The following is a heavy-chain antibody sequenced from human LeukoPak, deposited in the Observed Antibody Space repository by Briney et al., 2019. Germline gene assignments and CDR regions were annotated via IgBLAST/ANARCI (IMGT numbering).Heavy chain of an antibody. CDR1: EFTLTDYG. CDR3: ARSYGGSSSGVGGHFDY. J-gene: IGHJ4*02. Sequence: GGSLRLSCAASEFTLTDYGMHWVRQAPGKGLEWVANILNDGSNKYYSDSVKGRFTISRDTSKNTLYLQMNGLRAEDTAVYYCARSYGGSSSGVGGHFDYWGQGTLVTVSS. CDR2: ILNDGSNK. V-gene: IGHV3-33*01. D-gene: IGHD6-6*01.